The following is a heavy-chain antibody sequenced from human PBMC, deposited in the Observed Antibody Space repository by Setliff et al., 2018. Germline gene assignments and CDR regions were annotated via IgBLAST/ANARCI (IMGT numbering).Heavy chain of an antibody. CDR3: TRSRAPRVVLAADFDL. CDR1: GFSFSTFG. Sequence: ASVKVSCKTSGFSFSTFGFSWVRRAPGQGLEWMGWISPYSGETNYAQKFQDRLSVTADTSSKTTYMELRSLTSDDTAVYFCTRSRAPRVVLAADFDLWGQGTLVTVSS. V-gene: IGHV1-18*01. CDR2: ISPYSGET. D-gene: IGHD2-15*01. J-gene: IGHJ4*02.